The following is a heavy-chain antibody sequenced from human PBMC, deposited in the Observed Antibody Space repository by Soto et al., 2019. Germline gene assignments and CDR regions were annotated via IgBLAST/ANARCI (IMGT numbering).Heavy chain of an antibody. CDR1: GGSFSGYY. D-gene: IGHD6-6*01. V-gene: IGHV4-34*01. J-gene: IGHJ4*02. CDR2: INHSGST. Sequence: PSETLSLTCAVYGGSFSGYYWSWIRQPPGKGLEWIGEINHSGSTNYNPSLKSRVTISVDTSKNQFSLKLSSVTAADTAVYYCARRLARRPFDYWGQGTLVTVSS. CDR3: ARRLARRPFDY.